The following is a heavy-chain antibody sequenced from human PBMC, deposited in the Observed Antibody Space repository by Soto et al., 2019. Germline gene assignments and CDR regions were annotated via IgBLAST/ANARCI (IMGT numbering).Heavy chain of an antibody. CDR3: ARDHKPTVTTTVGFDY. J-gene: IGHJ4*02. V-gene: IGHV3-30-3*01. Sequence: GSLRLSCAASGFTFSSYAMHWVRQAPGKGLEWVAVISYDGSNKYYADSVKGRFTISRDNSKNTLYLQMNSLRAEDTAVYYCARDHKPTVTTTVGFDYWGQGTLVTVSS. CDR2: ISYDGSNK. D-gene: IGHD4-17*01. CDR1: GFTFSSYA.